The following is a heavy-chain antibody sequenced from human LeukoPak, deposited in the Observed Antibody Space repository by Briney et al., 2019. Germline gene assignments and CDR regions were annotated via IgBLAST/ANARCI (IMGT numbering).Heavy chain of an antibody. CDR2: ISGSGGST. D-gene: IGHD2-15*01. Sequence: PGGSLRLSCAASGFTFSNYAMSWVRQAPGKGLEWVSGISGSGGSTYYADSVKGRFTISRDNAKNSLYLQMNSLRAEDTAIYYCARVFSGSDYWGQGTPVTVSS. V-gene: IGHV3-23*01. CDR3: ARVFSGSDY. J-gene: IGHJ4*02. CDR1: GFTFSNYA.